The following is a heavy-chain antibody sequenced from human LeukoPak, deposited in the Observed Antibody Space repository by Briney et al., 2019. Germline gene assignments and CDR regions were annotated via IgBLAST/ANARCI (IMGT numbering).Heavy chain of an antibody. Sequence: SETLSLTCAVYGGSSSGYYWSWIRQPPGKGLEWIGEINHSGSTNYNPSLKSRVTISVDTSKNQFSLKLSSVTAADTAVYYCATTPGSIFGVVRGYYYGMDVWGQGTTVTVSS. D-gene: IGHD3-3*01. CDR3: ATTPGSIFGVVRGYYYGMDV. V-gene: IGHV4-34*01. J-gene: IGHJ6*02. CDR2: INHSGST. CDR1: GGSSSGYY.